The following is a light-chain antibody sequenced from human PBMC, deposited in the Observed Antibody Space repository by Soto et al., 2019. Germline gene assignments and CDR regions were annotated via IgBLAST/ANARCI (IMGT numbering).Light chain of an antibody. CDR3: QQYSVYWT. J-gene: IGKJ1*01. Sequence: IQMTQSPSSLSASVGASVTITCRASQSISSYLNWYQQKPGKAPKLLIYAASSLQSGVPSRFTGSGSGTEFTLTINSLQPDDFATYYCQQYSVYWTFGQGTKVDIK. CDR1: QSISSY. V-gene: IGKV1-39*01. CDR2: AAS.